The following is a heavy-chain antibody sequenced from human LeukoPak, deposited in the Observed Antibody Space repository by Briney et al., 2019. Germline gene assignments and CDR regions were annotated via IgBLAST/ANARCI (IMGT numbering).Heavy chain of an antibody. CDR2: INEDGSQK. CDR1: GFTFTNYW. V-gene: IGHV3-7*01. CDR3: ASSTYSSSPS. D-gene: IGHD6-6*01. Sequence: GGSLRLSCAASGFTFTNYWMIWVRQAPGKGLEWVANINEDGSQKYYVGSVEGRFTISRDNAKNSLYLQMNSLRAGDTAVYYCASSTYSSSPSWGQGTLVTVSS. J-gene: IGHJ5*02.